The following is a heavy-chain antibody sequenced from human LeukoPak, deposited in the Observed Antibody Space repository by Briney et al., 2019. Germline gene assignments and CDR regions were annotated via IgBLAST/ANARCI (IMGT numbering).Heavy chain of an antibody. J-gene: IGHJ4*02. D-gene: IGHD5-12*01. CDR1: TYSISSGYY. CDR2: VHHFGNT. Sequence: SETLSLICTVSTYSISSGYYWGWIRQPPGKGLERIGNVHHFGNTNYNPSLKSRVTISVDMSKNQFSLKLTSVTAADTAMYYCARDGPRSGYDLGHFDNLGQGTLVTASS. V-gene: IGHV4-38-2*02. CDR3: ARDGPRSGYDLGHFDN.